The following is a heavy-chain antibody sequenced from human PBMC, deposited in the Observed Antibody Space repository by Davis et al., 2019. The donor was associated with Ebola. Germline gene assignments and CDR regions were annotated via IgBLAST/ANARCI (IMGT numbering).Heavy chain of an antibody. V-gene: IGHV4-34*01. Sequence: PGGSLRLSCAVYGGSFSGYYWSWIRQPPGKGLEWIGEINHSGSTNYNPSLKSRVTISVDTSKNQFSLKLSSVTAADTAVYYCARRSRWGRSGWYRMAFDYWGQGTLVTVSS. CDR3: ARRSRWGRSGWYRMAFDY. CDR1: GGSFSGYY. CDR2: INHSGST. D-gene: IGHD6-19*01. J-gene: IGHJ4*02.